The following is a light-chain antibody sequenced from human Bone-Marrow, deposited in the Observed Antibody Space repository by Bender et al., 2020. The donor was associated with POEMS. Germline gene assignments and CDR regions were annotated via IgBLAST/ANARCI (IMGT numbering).Light chain of an antibody. CDR1: STNIGAGYE. CDR2: GNS. J-gene: IGLJ2*01. Sequence: QSVLTQPPSVSGAPGQRVTISCTGSSTNIGAGYEVHWYQQLPGTAPKVLIYGNSNRPSGVPDRFSASKSGTSASLAISGLHSEDEADYYCVAWDDTLNGWVFGGGTKLTVL. V-gene: IGLV1-50*01. CDR3: VAWDDTLNGWV.